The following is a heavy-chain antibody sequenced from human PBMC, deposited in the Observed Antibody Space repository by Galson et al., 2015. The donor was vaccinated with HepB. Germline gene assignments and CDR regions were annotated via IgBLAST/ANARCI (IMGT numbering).Heavy chain of an antibody. CDR1: GFTFSDYY. D-gene: IGHD6-19*01. V-gene: IGHV3-11*06. J-gene: IGHJ4*02. CDR3: ARDRRGSGWPGVDY. CDR2: ISSSGSYT. Sequence: SLRLSCAASGFTFSDYYMSWIRQAPGKGLEWVSYISSSGSYTKYADSMKGRFTISRDNAKNSLYLQMNSLRAEDTAVYYCARDRRGSGWPGVDYWGQGTLVTVSS.